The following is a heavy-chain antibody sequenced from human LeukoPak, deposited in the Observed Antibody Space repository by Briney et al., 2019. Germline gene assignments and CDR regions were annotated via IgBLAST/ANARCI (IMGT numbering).Heavy chain of an antibody. J-gene: IGHJ4*02. D-gene: IGHD1-26*01. Sequence: PSETLSLTCTVSGDSISSSDSYWGWVRQAPGKGLEWVSGINWNGGSTGYADSVKGRFTISRDNAKNSLYLQMNSLRAEDTALYYCAREWELSTRTFDYWGQGTLVTVSS. CDR2: INWNGGST. CDR1: GDSISSSDSY. V-gene: IGHV3-20*04. CDR3: AREWELSTRTFDY.